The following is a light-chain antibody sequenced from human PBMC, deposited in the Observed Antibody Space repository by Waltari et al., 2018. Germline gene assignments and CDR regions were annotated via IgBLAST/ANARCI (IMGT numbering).Light chain of an antibody. Sequence: QAVLTQPSSLSASPGASASLPCTLRSDINVGTYMIYWYQQKPGSPPRYLLRYKSDSNKQQGSGVPSRFSGSKDASANAGILLISGLQSEDEADYYCMILHSSAWVFGGGTKLTVL. CDR2: YKSDSNK. V-gene: IGLV5-45*03. CDR3: MILHSSAWV. CDR1: SDINVGTYM. J-gene: IGLJ3*02.